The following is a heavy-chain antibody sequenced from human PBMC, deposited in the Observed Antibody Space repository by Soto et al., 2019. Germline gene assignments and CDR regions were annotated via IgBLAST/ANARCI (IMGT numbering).Heavy chain of an antibody. J-gene: IGHJ4*02. Sequence: SETLSLTCTVSGGSISSYYWSWIRQPPGKGLEWIGYIYYSGSTNYNPSLKSRVTISVDTSKNQFSLKLSSVTAADTAVYYCASDHDGGDFDYWGQRTPVTVSS. V-gene: IGHV4-59*01. D-gene: IGHD4-17*01. CDR2: IYYSGST. CDR1: GGSISSYY. CDR3: ASDHDGGDFDY.